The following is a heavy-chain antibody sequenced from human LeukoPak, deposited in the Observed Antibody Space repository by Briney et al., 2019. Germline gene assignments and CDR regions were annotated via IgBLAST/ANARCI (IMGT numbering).Heavy chain of an antibody. CDR2: IKQDGSEK. D-gene: IGHD5-12*01. CDR1: GFTFSSSW. V-gene: IGHV3-7*04. CDR3: ARDGTYTDYDPDFDI. J-gene: IGHJ4*02. Sequence: GGFLRLSCAASGFTFSSSWMTWVRQAPGKGLEWVANIKQDGSEKYYVDSVKGRFTISRDNAKNSLYLQMNSLRAEDTAVFYCARDGTYTDYDPDFDIWGQGTLVTVSS.